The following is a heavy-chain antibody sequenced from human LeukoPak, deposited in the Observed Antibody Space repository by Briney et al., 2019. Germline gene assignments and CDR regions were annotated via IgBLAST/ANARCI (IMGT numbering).Heavy chain of an antibody. J-gene: IGHJ4*02. Sequence: GGSLRLSCAASGFTFSSYSMNWVRQAPGKGLEWVSYISSSSSTIYYADSVKGRFTISRDNAKNSLYLQMNSLRAEDTAVYYCARDREGYSYGSYYFDYWGQGTLVTVSS. CDR1: GFTFSSYS. CDR2: ISSSSSTI. D-gene: IGHD5-18*01. V-gene: IGHV3-48*01. CDR3: ARDREGYSYGSYYFDY.